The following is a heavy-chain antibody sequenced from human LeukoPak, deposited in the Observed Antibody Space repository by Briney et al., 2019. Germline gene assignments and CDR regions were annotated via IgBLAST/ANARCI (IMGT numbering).Heavy chain of an antibody. CDR2: INPHSGGT. CDR3: AKVLRLELEVTETFDY. CDR1: GYTFTGYY. Sequence: ASVNVSRKASGYTFTGYYMHWVRQAPGQGREWMGWINPHSGGTDYAQKFQGRDTMTRDTSISTAYMELSRLRSDETAVYYCAKVLRLELEVTETFDYWGQGTLVTVSS. V-gene: IGHV1-2*02. D-gene: IGHD1-7*01. J-gene: IGHJ4*02.